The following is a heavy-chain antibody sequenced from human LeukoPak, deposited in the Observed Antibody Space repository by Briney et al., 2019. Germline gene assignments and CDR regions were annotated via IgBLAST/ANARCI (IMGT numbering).Heavy chain of an antibody. CDR3: ASRHIVVVPAAIGWFDP. V-gene: IGHV1-69*05. CDR2: IIPIFGTA. Sequence: SVKVSCKASGGTFSSYAISWVRQAPGQGLVWMGGIIPIFGTANYAQKFQGRVTITTDESTSTAYMELSSLRSEDTAVYYCASRHIVVVPAAIGWFDPWGQGTLVIVSS. J-gene: IGHJ5*02. D-gene: IGHD2-2*01. CDR1: GGTFSSYA.